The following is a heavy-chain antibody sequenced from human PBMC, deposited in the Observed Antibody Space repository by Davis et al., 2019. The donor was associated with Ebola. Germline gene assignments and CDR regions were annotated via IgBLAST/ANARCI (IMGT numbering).Heavy chain of an antibody. V-gene: IGHV4-4*07. CDR1: GGSISSYY. D-gene: IGHD6-6*01. CDR3: ARDGHRSDSSNFFNY. Sequence: MPLETLSLTCTVSGGSISSYYWSWIRQPAGKGLEWIGRIYTSGTTNYNPSLKSRVTMSVDTSKNQFSLKLSSVTAADTAVYYCARDGHRSDSSNFFNYWGQGALVTVSS. J-gene: IGHJ4*02. CDR2: IYTSGTT.